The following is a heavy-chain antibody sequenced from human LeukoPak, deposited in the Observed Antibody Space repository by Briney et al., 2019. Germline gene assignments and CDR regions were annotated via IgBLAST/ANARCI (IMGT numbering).Heavy chain of an antibody. CDR3: ARKLQLADAFDI. J-gene: IGHJ3*02. CDR2: ISSSSSYT. Sequence: GGSLRLSCAASGVTFSDYYMSWIRQAPGKGLEWVSYISSSSSYTNYADSVKGRFTISRDNAKNSLYLQMNRLRAEDTAVYYCARKLQLADAFDIWGQGTMVTVSS. CDR1: GVTFSDYY. D-gene: IGHD6-13*01. V-gene: IGHV3-11*06.